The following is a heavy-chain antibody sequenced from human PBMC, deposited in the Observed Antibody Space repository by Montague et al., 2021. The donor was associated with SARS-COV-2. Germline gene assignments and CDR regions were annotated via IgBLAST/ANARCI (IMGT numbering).Heavy chain of an antibody. CDR1: GDSVSSNSAA. J-gene: IGHJ6*02. V-gene: IGHV6-1*01. D-gene: IGHD6-13*01. CDR3: ASGRMVPYSSSRTTLYYYYGMDV. CDR2: TYYGSKWYN. Sequence: CAISGDSVSSNSAAWNWIRQSPSRGLEWLGRTYYGSKWYNDYAVSVKSRITINPDTSKNQFSLQLNSVTPEDTAVYYCASGRMVPYSSSRTTLYYYYGMDVWGQGTTVTVSS.